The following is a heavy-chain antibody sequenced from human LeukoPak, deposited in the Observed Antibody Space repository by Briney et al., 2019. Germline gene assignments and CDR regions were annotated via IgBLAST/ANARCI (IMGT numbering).Heavy chain of an antibody. D-gene: IGHD3-22*01. J-gene: IGHJ6*03. CDR2: IHRSGST. CDR1: GGSISSGAW. V-gene: IGHV4-4*02. Sequence: PSETLSLTCAVSGGSISSGAWWCWVRQPPGKGLEWIGEIHRSGSTYYNPSLESRLTMSLDTSKNQFSLKLSSVTAADTAVYYCARDEVASSGYYYDYYYYYMDVWGKGTTVTVSS. CDR3: ARDEVASSGYYYDYYYYYMDV.